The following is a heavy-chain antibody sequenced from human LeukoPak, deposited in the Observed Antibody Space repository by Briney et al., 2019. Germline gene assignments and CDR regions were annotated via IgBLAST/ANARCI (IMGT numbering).Heavy chain of an antibody. CDR1: GSPFSSYW. Sequence: PGGSLRLSCVASGSPFSSYWMTWVRQAPGKGLEWVANIKQDGSKKSYVDSVKGRFTISRDNAKNSLYLQMNSLRAEDTAVYYCARVYGVGYYDYVWGSYRFTPADYWGQGTLVTVSS. V-gene: IGHV3-7*03. D-gene: IGHD3-16*02. CDR2: IKQDGSKK. CDR3: ARVYGVGYYDYVWGSYRFTPADY. J-gene: IGHJ4*02.